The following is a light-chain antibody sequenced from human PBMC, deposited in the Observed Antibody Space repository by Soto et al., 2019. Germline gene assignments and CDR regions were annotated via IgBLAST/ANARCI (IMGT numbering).Light chain of an antibody. J-gene: IGKJ5*01. V-gene: IGKV3-11*01. CDR2: DAS. CDR3: LQRQYWPPIT. Sequence: DILVTQAPATMSESRRVGEECRCRSSLSVSVYLDWYQQKPGQAPRLLISDASNRATGIPASFSGRGSGTAFPLTSLRLEPEEVEVYYFLQRQYWPPITFGPGTRLEIK. CDR1: LSVSVY.